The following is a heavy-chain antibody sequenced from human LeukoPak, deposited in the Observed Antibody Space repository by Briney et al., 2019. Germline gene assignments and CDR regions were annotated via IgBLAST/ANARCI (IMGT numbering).Heavy chain of an antibody. V-gene: IGHV5-51*01. D-gene: IGHD6-13*01. Sequence: GEALKTSWKGSGYSFTTYWIGWVRQMPGKGLEWVGIIYPSDSDTRYSPSFQGQVTISVDKSISTAYLQWSSLQASDTDMYYCATVPRIPAVGNTEYFQYWGQGTLVTVSS. J-gene: IGHJ1*01. CDR3: ATVPRIPAVGNTEYFQY. CDR1: GYSFTTYW. CDR2: IYPSDSDT.